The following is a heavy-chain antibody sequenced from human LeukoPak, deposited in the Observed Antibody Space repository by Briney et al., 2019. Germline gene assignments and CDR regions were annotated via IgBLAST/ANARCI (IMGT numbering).Heavy chain of an antibody. CDR2: ISGSNGNT. CDR3: ARVVGYYYVKNGSYYDQRIDY. J-gene: IGHJ4*02. D-gene: IGHD3-22*01. CDR1: SYTFTRYG. Sequence: ASVKVSCKASSYTFTRYGISWVRQAPGQGLEWMGWISGSNGNTNYAQKFQGRVSMTADTSTSTAYMELRSLRSDDTAVYYCARVVGYYYVKNGSYYDQRIDYWGQGTLVTVSS. V-gene: IGHV1-18*01.